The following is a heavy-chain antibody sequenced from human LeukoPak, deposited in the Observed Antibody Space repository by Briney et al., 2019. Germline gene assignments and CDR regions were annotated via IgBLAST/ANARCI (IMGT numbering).Heavy chain of an antibody. Sequence: SETLSLTCTVSGGSISSYYWGWIRQPPGKGLEWIGSIYYSGSTYYNPSLKSRVTISVDTSKNQFSLKLSSVTAADTAVYYCASSYSNYVDWFDPWGQGTLVTVSS. CDR1: GGSISSYY. D-gene: IGHD4-11*01. V-gene: IGHV4-39*07. CDR2: IYYSGST. J-gene: IGHJ5*02. CDR3: ASSYSNYVDWFDP.